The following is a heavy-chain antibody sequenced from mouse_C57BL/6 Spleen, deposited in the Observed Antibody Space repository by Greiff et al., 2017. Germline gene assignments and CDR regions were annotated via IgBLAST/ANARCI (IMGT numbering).Heavy chain of an antibody. D-gene: IGHD1-1*01. Sequence: EVQLVESGAELVRPGASVKLSCTASGFNIKDDYMHWVKQRPEQGLEWIGWIDPENGDTEYASKFQGKATITADTSSNTAYLQLSSLTSEDTAVYYCARLITTVVRYAMDYWGQGTSVTVSA. V-gene: IGHV14-4*01. CDR1: GFNIKDDY. CDR3: ARLITTVVRYAMDY. J-gene: IGHJ4*01. CDR2: IDPENGDT.